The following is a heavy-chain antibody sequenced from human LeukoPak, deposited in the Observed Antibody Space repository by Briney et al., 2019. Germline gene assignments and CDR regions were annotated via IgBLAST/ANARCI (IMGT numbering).Heavy chain of an antibody. CDR2: FYSDGST. Sequence: GGSLRLSCAASGFTFSSYSMNWVRQAPGKGLEWVSIFYSDGSTYYADSVKGRFTISRDISKNTVCLQMNSLRVDDTALYYCASALLYYGSGTRQFYFDSWGHGTLVTVSS. D-gene: IGHD3-10*01. V-gene: IGHV3-53*01. CDR3: ASALLYYGSGTRQFYFDS. J-gene: IGHJ4*01. CDR1: GFTFSSYS.